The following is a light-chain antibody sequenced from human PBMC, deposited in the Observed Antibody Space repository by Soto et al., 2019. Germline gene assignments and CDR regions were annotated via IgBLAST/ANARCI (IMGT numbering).Light chain of an antibody. J-gene: IGLJ3*02. Sequence: QSALTQPASVSGSPGQSITISCTGTSSDIGVYNYVSWYQQHPGKAPKLVICEVSNRPSGVSSRFSGSKSGNTASLTISGLRAEDEADYYCTSFTTTNIWVFGGGTKHTVL. CDR2: EVS. CDR3: TSFTTTNIWV. V-gene: IGLV2-14*01. CDR1: SSDIGVYNY.